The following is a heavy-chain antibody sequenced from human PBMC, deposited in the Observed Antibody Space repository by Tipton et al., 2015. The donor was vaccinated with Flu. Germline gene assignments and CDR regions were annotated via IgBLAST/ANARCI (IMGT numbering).Heavy chain of an antibody. Sequence: QLVQSGGGLVQPGGSLRLSCTVSGFTFSNYWMTWVRQAPGKGLEWVANIKQDGSEKYYVGSVKGRFTISRDNARNSLFLQMNILRADDTAVYYCVRKGFGDYWGQGILVTVSS. J-gene: IGHJ4*02. CDR3: VRKGFGDY. D-gene: IGHD3-10*01. CDR2: IKQDGSEK. CDR1: GFTFSNYW. V-gene: IGHV3-7*01.